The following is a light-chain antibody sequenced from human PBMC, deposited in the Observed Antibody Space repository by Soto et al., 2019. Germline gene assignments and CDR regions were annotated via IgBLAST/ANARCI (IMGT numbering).Light chain of an antibody. CDR2: SDD. CDR1: TSNVGSNV. J-gene: IGLJ3*02. V-gene: IGLV1-44*01. CDR3: ASWDDILYGQV. Sequence: QSVLTQPPSASGHPGQRVTISCSGSTSNVGSNVVNWYQHFPGSAPKLLIYSDDLRPSWVPDRFSASKSGTSASLAISGLQFEDEADYYCASWDDILYGQVFGGGTKVTVL.